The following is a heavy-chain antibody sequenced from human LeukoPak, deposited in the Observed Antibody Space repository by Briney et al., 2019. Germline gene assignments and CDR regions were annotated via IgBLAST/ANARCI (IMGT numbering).Heavy chain of an antibody. CDR1: GTTFGLSA. CDR3: ARVGPPRRDHYYPSSGDYLPVFEI. V-gene: IGHV1-69*01. CDR2: SIPIFSRA. J-gene: IGHJ3*02. Sequence: SVKVSCKVSGTTFGLSAISWVRQAPGQGLQWMGGSIPIFSRADYAQRSQDRITISWDASTGTDYMELRSLTFDDTAVYYCARVGPPRRDHYYPSSGDYLPVFEIWGHGTMVTVSS. D-gene: IGHD3-22*01.